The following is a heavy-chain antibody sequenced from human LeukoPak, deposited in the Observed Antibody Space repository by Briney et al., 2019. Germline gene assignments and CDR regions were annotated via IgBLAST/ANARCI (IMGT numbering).Heavy chain of an antibody. CDR2: ISAYNGNT. D-gene: IGHD5-18*01. CDR3: ARDTAPSSDTAPVLYYYYGMDV. Sequence: ASVKVSCTASGYTFTSYGISWVRQAPGQGLEWMGWISAYNGNTNYAQKLQGRVTMTTDTSTSTAYMELRSLRSDDTAVYYCARDTAPSSDTAPVLYYYYGMDVWGQGTTVTVSS. J-gene: IGHJ6*02. V-gene: IGHV1-18*01. CDR1: GYTFTSYG.